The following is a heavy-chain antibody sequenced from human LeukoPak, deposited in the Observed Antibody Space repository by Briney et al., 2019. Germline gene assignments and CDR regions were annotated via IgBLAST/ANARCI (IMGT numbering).Heavy chain of an antibody. CDR2: IYPGGDYT. D-gene: IGHD3-16*01. Sequence: GASVKVSCKASGYTFTTYYMHWVRQAPGQGLEWMGIIYPGGDYTNYAQKFQGRVTMTRDTSTSTAYMELRSLRSDDTAVYYCARGPHPGGDFDIWGQGTMVTVSS. V-gene: IGHV1-46*01. J-gene: IGHJ3*02. CDR3: ARGPHPGGDFDI. CDR1: GYTFTTYY.